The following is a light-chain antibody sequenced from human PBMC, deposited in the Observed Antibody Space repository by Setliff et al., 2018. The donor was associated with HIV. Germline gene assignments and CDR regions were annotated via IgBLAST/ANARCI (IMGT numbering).Light chain of an antibody. CDR1: TSDVGGFDY. CDR3: CSYAGTYTWV. V-gene: IGLV2-14*01. CDR2: EVT. Sequence: QSVLTQPASVSGSPGQSITISCTGTTSDVGGFDYVSWYQQYPDRAPQLLIYEVTNRPSGVSNRFSGSKSGNTASLTIPGLQPEDESDYYCCSYAGTYTWVFGGGTKVTV. J-gene: IGLJ3*02.